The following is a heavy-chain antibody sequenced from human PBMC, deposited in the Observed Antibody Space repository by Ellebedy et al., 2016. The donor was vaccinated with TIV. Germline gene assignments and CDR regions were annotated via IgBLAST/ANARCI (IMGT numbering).Heavy chain of an antibody. CDR2: IYPGDSDT. V-gene: IGHV5-51*01. D-gene: IGHD6-6*01. CDR3: ARLRFIGARPGWWFDI. Sequence: GESLKISCNGSGYSFTNYWIGWVRQMPGKGLECMGVIYPGDSDTRYSPSFQGQVTISADKSISTAYLQWSSLKASDTAMYYCARLRFIGARPGWWFDIWGRGTLVTVSS. CDR1: GYSFTNYW. J-gene: IGHJ2*01.